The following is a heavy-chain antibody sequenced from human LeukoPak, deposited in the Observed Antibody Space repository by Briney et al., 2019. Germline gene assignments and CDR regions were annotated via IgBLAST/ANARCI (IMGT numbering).Heavy chain of an antibody. J-gene: IGHJ6*03. V-gene: IGHV3-7*01. CDR1: GFTFSRYW. Sequence: GGSLRLSCAASGFTFSRYWMSWARQAPGKGLEWVANIKQDGSEKYYVDSVKGRFTISRDNAKNSLYLQMNSLRAEDTAVYYCARDSAAAGFPYYYYYMDVWGKGTTVTVSS. D-gene: IGHD6-13*01. CDR2: IKQDGSEK. CDR3: ARDSAAAGFPYYYYYMDV.